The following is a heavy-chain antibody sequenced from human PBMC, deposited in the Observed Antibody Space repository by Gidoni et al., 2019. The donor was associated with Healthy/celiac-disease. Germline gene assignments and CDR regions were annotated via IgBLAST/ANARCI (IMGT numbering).Heavy chain of an antibody. CDR1: GFTFSSYG. J-gene: IGHJ6*02. D-gene: IGHD3-16*01. V-gene: IGHV3-30*18. CDR2: ISYDGSNK. Sequence: QVQLVESGGGVVQPGRSLSLSCAASGFTFSSYGMHWVRQAPGKGLEWVAVISYDGSNKYYADSVKGRFTISRDNSKNTLYLQMNSLRAEDTAVYYCAKDLGHSNYVYYGMDVWGQGTTVTVSS. CDR3: AKDLGHSNYVYYGMDV.